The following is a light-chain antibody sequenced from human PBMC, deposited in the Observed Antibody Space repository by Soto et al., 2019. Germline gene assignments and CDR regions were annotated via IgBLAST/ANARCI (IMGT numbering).Light chain of an antibody. Sequence: QSVLPQPPSASVTPGQRVTISCSGSSSNIGRNFVYWYQQLPGTAPKLLIYKNNQRPSGVPDRFSGSKSGPSASLAISGLRSEDEADYYCATWDASLSAWVFGGGTKVTVL. CDR2: KNN. V-gene: IGLV1-47*01. CDR3: ATWDASLSAWV. J-gene: IGLJ3*02. CDR1: SSNIGRNF.